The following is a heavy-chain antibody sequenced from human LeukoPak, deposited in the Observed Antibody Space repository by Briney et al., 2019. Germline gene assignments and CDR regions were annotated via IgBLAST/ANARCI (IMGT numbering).Heavy chain of an antibody. J-gene: IGHJ4*02. CDR1: GYSISSGYY. CDR2: IYHSGST. Sequence: PSETLSLTCTVSGYSISSGYYWGWIRQPPGKGLEWIGSIYHSGSTYYNPSLKSRVTISVDTSKNQFSLKLSSVTAADTAVYYCASDSNWNYALDYWGQGTLVTVSS. V-gene: IGHV4-38-2*02. D-gene: IGHD1-7*01. CDR3: ASDSNWNYALDY.